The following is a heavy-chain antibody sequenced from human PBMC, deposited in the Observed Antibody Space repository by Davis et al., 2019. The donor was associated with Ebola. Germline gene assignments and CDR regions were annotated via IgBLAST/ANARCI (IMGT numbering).Heavy chain of an antibody. CDR2: INHSGST. CDR3: ARGRGTYYDFWSGYYHFDY. Sequence: PSETLSLTCAVYGGSFSGYYWSWIRQPPGKGLEWIGEINHSGSTNYNPSLKSRVTISVDTSKNQFSLKLSSVTAADTAVYYCARGRGTYYDFWSGYYHFDYWGQGTLVTVSS. CDR1: GGSFSGYY. V-gene: IGHV4-34*01. J-gene: IGHJ4*02. D-gene: IGHD3-3*01.